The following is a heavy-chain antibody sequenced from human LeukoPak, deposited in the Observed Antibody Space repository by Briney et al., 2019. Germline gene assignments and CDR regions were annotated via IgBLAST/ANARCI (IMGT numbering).Heavy chain of an antibody. V-gene: IGHV1-2*04. CDR3: ARGRYSSSWFDP. Sequence: GASVKVSCKASGYTFTGYYMHWVRQAPGQGLEWMGWINPNSGGTNYAQKFQGWVTMTRDTSTSTAYMELSRLRSDDTAVYYCARGRYSSSWFDPWGQGTLVTVSS. CDR1: GYTFTGYY. D-gene: IGHD6-13*01. CDR2: INPNSGGT. J-gene: IGHJ5*02.